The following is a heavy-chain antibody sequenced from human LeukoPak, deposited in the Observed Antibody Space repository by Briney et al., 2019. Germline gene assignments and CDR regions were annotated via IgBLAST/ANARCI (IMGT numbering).Heavy chain of an antibody. V-gene: IGHV4-30-2*01. CDR2: IYHSGST. Sequence: SETLSLSCAVSGGSISSGGYSWSWIRQPPGKGLEWIGYIYHSGSTYYNPSLKSRVTISVDRSKNQFSLKLSSVTAADTAVYYRARTSIAARIFDYWGQGTLVTVSS. D-gene: IGHD6-6*01. J-gene: IGHJ4*02. CDR3: ARTSIAARIFDY. CDR1: GGSISSGGYS.